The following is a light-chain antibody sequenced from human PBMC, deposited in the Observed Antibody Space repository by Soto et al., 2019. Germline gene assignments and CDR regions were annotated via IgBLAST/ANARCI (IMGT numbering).Light chain of an antibody. V-gene: IGLV2-14*03. Sequence: QSVLTQPASVSGSPGQSITISCTGTSSDVGGYNYVSWYQQHPGKAPKLMIYDVSNRPSGVSNRFSGSKSGNTASLTISGLQTEDEADYDCSSYTSSSTYVFGTVTKVTVL. CDR1: SSDVGGYNY. CDR3: SSYTSSSTYV. CDR2: DVS. J-gene: IGLJ1*01.